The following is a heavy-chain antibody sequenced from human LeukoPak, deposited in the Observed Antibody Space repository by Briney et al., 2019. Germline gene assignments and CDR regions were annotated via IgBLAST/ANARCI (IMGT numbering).Heavy chain of an antibody. CDR2: IKQDGSEK. CDR1: VFTLCIYW. Sequence: GGSLSLSCAVSVFTLCIYWTNWVRHAPGGGVEWVANIKQDGSEKYYVDSVKGRFTISRDNAKNSLYLQMNSLRAEDTAVYYCARDSVIPGASIHFDYWGQGTLVTVSS. D-gene: IGHD2-2*01. V-gene: IGHV3-7*03. J-gene: IGHJ4*02. CDR3: ARDSVIPGASIHFDY.